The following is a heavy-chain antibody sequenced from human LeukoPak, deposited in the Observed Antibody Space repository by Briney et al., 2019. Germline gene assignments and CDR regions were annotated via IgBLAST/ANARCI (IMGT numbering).Heavy chain of an antibody. CDR2: MNPNSGNT. CDR3: AREYYDILTGRIYYYYGMDV. V-gene: IGHV1-8*01. D-gene: IGHD3-9*01. J-gene: IGHJ6*02. CDR1: GYTFTNSD. Sequence: ASVKVSCKASGYTFTNSDINWVRQATGQGLEWMGWMNPNSGNTGYAQKFQGRVTMTRNTSISTAYMELSSLRSEDTAVYYCAREYYDILTGRIYYYYGMDVWGQGTTVTVSS.